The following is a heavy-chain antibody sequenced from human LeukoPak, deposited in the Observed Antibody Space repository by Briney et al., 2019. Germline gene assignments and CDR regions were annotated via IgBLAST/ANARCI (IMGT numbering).Heavy chain of an antibody. CDR1: GYSFTNYW. J-gene: IGHJ4*02. CDR3: ARHRYCSTTACYDMGGY. CDR2: IYPGDSDT. V-gene: IGHV5-51*01. Sequence: GESLKISCKGSGYSFTNYWIAWARQMPGRGLEWMGIIYPGDSDTRYSPSFQGQVTISADKSTSTAYLQWSSLKASDTALYYCARHRYCSTTACYDMGGYWGQGTLVTVSS. D-gene: IGHD2-2*01.